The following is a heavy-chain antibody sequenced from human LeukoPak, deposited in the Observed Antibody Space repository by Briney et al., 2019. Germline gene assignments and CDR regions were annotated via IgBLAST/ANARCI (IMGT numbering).Heavy chain of an antibody. CDR2: ISYDGSNK. D-gene: IGHD3-3*01. CDR3: ARGTDTKPFWSGYWVDV. Sequence: GGSLRLSCAASGFTFSSYGMHWVRQAPGKGLEWVAVISYDGSNKYYADSVKGRFTISRDNSKNTLYLQMNSLRGEDTAMYYCARGTDTKPFWSGYWVDVWGQGTTVTVSS. V-gene: IGHV3-30*03. CDR1: GFTFSSYG. J-gene: IGHJ6*02.